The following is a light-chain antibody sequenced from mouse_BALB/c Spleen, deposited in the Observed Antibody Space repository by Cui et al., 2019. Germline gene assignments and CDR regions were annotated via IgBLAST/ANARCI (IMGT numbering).Light chain of an antibody. CDR1: PSVSH. V-gene: IGKV4-80*01. Sequence: QFVLTQSPAIISASLGEEITLTCSASPSVSHMHWYQQKSGTSPKLLIYSTSNLASGVPSRFSGSGSGTFYSLTISSVEAEDAADYYCHQWSSYPWTFGGGTKLEIK. CDR3: HQWSSYPWT. CDR2: STS. J-gene: IGKJ1*01.